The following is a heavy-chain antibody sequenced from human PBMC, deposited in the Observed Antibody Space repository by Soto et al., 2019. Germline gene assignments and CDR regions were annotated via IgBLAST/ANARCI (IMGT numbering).Heavy chain of an antibody. Sequence: EVQLVESGGGLVQPGGSLRLSCAASGFTVSNNYMCWVLQAPGKGLEWVSLIYSGGVTHYTDSVRGRFTISRDNSRNTLYLQMNSLRADDTAVYYCAKRGTTVTTSLWYWGQGTLVTVSS. CDR2: IYSGGVT. CDR1: GFTVSNNY. J-gene: IGHJ4*02. D-gene: IGHD4-17*01. CDR3: AKRGTTVTTSLWY. V-gene: IGHV3-66*01.